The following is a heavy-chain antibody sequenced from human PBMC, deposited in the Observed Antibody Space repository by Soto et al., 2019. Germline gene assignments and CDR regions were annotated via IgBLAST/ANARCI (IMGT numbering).Heavy chain of an antibody. D-gene: IGHD4-17*01. CDR1: GGSFSGYI. CDR3: ANYPTTVTSDY. V-gene: IGHV4-34*01. Sequence: SETLSLTCAVYGGSFSGYIWTWVRQTPGKGLQWIGQINHSGTTYYNPSLKSRVTISVDTSKNQFSLKLSSVTAADTAVYYCANYPTTVTSDYWGQGTLVTVSS. J-gene: IGHJ4*02. CDR2: INHSGTT.